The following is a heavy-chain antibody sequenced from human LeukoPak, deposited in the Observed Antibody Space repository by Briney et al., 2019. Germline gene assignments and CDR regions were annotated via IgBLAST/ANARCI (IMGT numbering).Heavy chain of an antibody. Sequence: PSVKVPYKASGYTFTLYYMHWVRQAPGQGLEWMGRINPHCCGTNYAQKFQRRVTMTRDTSISTAYMELSRLRSDDTAVYYCASWYYYGSVGFDYWGQGTLVTVSS. CDR2: INPHCCGT. CDR3: ASWYYYGSVGFDY. V-gene: IGHV1-2*06. D-gene: IGHD3-10*01. CDR1: GYTFTLYY. J-gene: IGHJ4*02.